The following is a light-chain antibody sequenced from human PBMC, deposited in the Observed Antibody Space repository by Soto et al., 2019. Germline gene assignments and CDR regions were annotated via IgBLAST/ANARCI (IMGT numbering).Light chain of an antibody. CDR2: KAS. CDR3: QQFNSYSIT. V-gene: IGKV1-5*03. Sequence: DIQMTQSPSTLSASVGDRVTITCRASQSISNWLAWYQQKPGKAPKLLIYKASSLERGVPSRFSGSGSGTEFTLTISSLQPDDFATYYCQQFNSYSITVGQGTRLEIK. J-gene: IGKJ5*01. CDR1: QSISNW.